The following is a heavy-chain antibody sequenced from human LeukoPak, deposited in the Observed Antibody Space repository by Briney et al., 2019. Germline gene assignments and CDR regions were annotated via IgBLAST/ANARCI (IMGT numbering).Heavy chain of an antibody. CDR1: GFTFSDYY. Sequence: GGSLRLSCAASGFTFSDYYMTWIRQAPGQGPEWISYISSSGGTIFNADSVKGRFTISRDNAKNSVYLQMNSLRAEDTAVYYCATGPSGYFFNYWGQGTLVTVSS. CDR3: ATGPSGYFFNY. D-gene: IGHD2-8*02. V-gene: IGHV3-11*04. CDR2: ISSSGGTI. J-gene: IGHJ4*02.